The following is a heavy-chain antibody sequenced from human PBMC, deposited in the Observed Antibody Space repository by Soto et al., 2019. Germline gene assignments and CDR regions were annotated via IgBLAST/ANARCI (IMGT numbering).Heavy chain of an antibody. V-gene: IGHV3-74*01. D-gene: IGHD2-15*01. CDR2: IHSEGSST. CDR1: GFTFTDYW. Sequence: EVKLVEAGGGLVQPGGSLRLSCEASGFTFTDYWIHWVRQVPGKGLVWVSRIHSEGSSTSYAESVKGRFTISRDNTKNTVSPQMNSLTIDDTGVYYCARAMVGATRRARRGLDFWGQGTTVIVSS. J-gene: IGHJ6*02. CDR3: ARAMVGATRRARRGLDF.